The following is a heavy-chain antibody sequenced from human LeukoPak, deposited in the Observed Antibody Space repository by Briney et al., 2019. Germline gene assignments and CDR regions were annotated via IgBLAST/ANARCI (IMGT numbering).Heavy chain of an antibody. CDR3: AKEGRSLQTY. Sequence: GGSLRLSCAASGFMFSSNWRSWVRLAPGKGLEWVANIKEDGTETYYVDSVKGRFTISRDNAKNSWYLQMNSMRVEDTAVYYCAKEGRSLQTYWGQGNLVTVSS. D-gene: IGHD5-24*01. V-gene: IGHV3-7*03. CDR1: GFMFSSNW. CDR2: IKEDGTET. J-gene: IGHJ4*02.